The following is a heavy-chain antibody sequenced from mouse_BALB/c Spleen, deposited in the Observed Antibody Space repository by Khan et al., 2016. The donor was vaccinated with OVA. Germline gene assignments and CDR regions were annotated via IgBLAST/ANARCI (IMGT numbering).Heavy chain of an antibody. Sequence: EVELVESGGDLVKPGGSLKLSCAASGFTFSTYGMSWVRQTPDKRLEWVAAISSGGSYTYYPDSVKGRFTISRDNAKNTLNLQMSSLKSEDTAMYYCTRLAYYYNSEGFAYWGQRTLVTVSA. V-gene: IGHV5-6*01. D-gene: IGHD1-1*01. CDR2: ISSGGSYT. J-gene: IGHJ3*01. CDR1: GFTFSTYG. CDR3: TRLAYYYNSEGFAY.